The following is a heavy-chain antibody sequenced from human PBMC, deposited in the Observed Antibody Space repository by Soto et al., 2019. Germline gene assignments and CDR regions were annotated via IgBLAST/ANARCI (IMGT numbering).Heavy chain of an antibody. J-gene: IGHJ6*02. CDR3: ARYTFGHDREYHYAMDV. CDR2: IFHSGSA. V-gene: IGHV4-30-4*01. CDR1: GASISSSAYY. D-gene: IGHD3-10*02. Sequence: QVQLQESGPGLLEPSQTLFLTCTVSGASISSSAYYWSWVRQPPGKGLEWIGYIFHSGSAYYNPSLKSRVTISVDTSKNQFSLKLTSVTAADTAAFYCARYTFGHDREYHYAMDVWGQGTTVTVSS.